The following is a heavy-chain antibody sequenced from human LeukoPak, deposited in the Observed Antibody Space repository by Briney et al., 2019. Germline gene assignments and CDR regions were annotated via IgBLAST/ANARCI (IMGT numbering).Heavy chain of an antibody. CDR1: GGSISTYY. Sequence: SETLSLTCTVSGGSISTYYWSWIRQPPGRGLEWIGYIYYSGYTNYNPSLKSRVTISVDTSKNQFSLKLSSVTAADTAVYYCARGLDYYDSSGYYFDYNWFDPWGQGTLVTVSS. V-gene: IGHV4-59*01. CDR2: IYYSGYT. CDR3: ARGLDYYDSSGYYFDYNWFDP. J-gene: IGHJ5*02. D-gene: IGHD3-22*01.